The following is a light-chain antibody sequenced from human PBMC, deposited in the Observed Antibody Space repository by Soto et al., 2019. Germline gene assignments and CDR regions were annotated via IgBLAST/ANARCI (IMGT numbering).Light chain of an antibody. J-gene: IGKJ2*01. V-gene: IGKV3-15*01. Sequence: EIVVTQSPATLSVSPGERATLSCRAGQSVSNMLAWYQQKPGQAPRLLIYGASTRATGIPARFSGSGSGTEFTLTISSLQSEDFAIYYCQQYNGWPPHTFGQGTKLEIK. CDR2: GAS. CDR1: QSVSNM. CDR3: QQYNGWPPHT.